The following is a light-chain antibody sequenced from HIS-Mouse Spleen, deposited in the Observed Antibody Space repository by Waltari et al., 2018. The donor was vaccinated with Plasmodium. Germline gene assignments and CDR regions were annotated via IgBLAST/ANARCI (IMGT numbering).Light chain of an antibody. CDR1: SSNIGSNT. Sequence: QSVLTQPPSASGTPGPRVTISCSGSSSNIGSNTVNWYQQPPGTAPKLLIYSNKPRPSGVPDRFSGSKSGTSSSLAISGLQSEDEADYYCAAWDDSLNGYVFGTGTKVTVL. V-gene: IGLV1-44*01. CDR3: AAWDDSLNGYV. CDR2: SNK. J-gene: IGLJ1*01.